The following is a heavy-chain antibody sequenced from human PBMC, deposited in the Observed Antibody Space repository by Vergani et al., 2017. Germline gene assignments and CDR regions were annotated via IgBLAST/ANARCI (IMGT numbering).Heavy chain of an antibody. V-gene: IGHV1-18*01. CDR3: AGARLVSESYSGGYYYYGMDV. D-gene: IGHD1-26*01. Sequence: QVQLVQSGAEVKKPGASVKVSCKASGYTFTSYGISWVRQAPGQGLEWMGWISAYNGNTNYAQKLQGRVTMTTDTSTSTAYMELRSLRSDDTAVYYCAGARLVSESYSGGYYYYGMDVWDQATTVTVSS. CDR1: GYTFTSYG. CDR2: ISAYNGNT. J-gene: IGHJ6*02.